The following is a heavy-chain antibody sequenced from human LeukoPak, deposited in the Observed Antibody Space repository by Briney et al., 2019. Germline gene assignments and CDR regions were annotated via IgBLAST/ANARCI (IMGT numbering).Heavy chain of an antibody. Sequence: ASVKVSCKASGYTFTSYSISWVRQAPGQGLEWMGWFCAHNGNTNYAQKLQGRVTMTTDTSTSTAYMELRSLRSDDTAVYYCARFGRRIQLWLPASNAFDIWGQGTMVTVSS. CDR3: ARFGRRIQLWLPASNAFDI. J-gene: IGHJ3*02. V-gene: IGHV1-18*01. D-gene: IGHD5-18*01. CDR2: FCAHNGNT. CDR1: GYTFTSYS.